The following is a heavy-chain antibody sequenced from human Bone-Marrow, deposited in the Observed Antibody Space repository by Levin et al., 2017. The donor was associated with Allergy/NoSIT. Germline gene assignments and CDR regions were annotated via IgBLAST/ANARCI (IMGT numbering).Heavy chain of an antibody. CDR1: GFTFSSHW. J-gene: IGHJ4*02. CDR2: INPDGSEK. CDR3: TKDLRREDLQSPFEY. V-gene: IGHV3-7*03. Sequence: PGGSLRLSCAASGFTFSSHWMNWVRQAPEKGLEWVANINPDGSEKRYVDSVTGRFTISRDNAKNSVYLQMNSLRAEDTALYYCTKDLRREDLQSPFEYWGQGTLVTVSS. D-gene: IGHD3-3*01.